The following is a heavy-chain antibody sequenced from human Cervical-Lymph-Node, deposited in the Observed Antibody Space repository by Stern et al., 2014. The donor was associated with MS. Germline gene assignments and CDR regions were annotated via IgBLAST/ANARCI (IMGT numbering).Heavy chain of an antibody. D-gene: IGHD5/OR15-5a*01. CDR1: GYTFTNYW. Sequence: EVQLVVSGAVVKQSGESLKISCKGSGYTFTNYWIGWVRQMPGKGLVWMGIIYPGDSETRYSQSFQAQVTISVDKSTSTAYLQWSGLKASDTAMYYCARHVSGAEYWGQGTLVTVSS. CDR3: ARHVSGAEY. J-gene: IGHJ4*02. CDR2: IYPGDSET. V-gene: IGHV5-51*01.